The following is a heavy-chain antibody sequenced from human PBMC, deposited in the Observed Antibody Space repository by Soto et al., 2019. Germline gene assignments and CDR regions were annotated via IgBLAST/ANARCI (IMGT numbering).Heavy chain of an antibody. CDR1: GRSVSNNY. CDR3: GRSEYSYGHFDY. CDR2: LYSGGGT. Sequence: WGSLRLSCAASGRSVSNNYIACVRQSPGEGLESVSVLYSGGGTHFADSVKGRFTISRDNSKNTVYLQMNSLRAGDTAVYYCGRSEYSYGHFDYWGQGTLVTVSS. V-gene: IGHV3-66*01. D-gene: IGHD5-18*01. J-gene: IGHJ4*02.